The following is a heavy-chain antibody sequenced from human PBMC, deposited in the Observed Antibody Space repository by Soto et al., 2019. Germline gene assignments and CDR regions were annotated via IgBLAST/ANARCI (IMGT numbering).Heavy chain of an antibody. Sequence: QVQLLGSGGGVVQPGKSLRLSCAASGFTFSSYVMHWVRQAPGKGLEWVAVISFDGSEKYYAVSVKGRFTISRDKSKSTVYLQMNSLRAEDTAVYYCAKGMHVGVLIASFDNWGQGTLVTVSS. D-gene: IGHD3-3*01. CDR2: ISFDGSEK. CDR1: GFTFSSYV. J-gene: IGHJ4*02. CDR3: AKGMHVGVLIASFDN. V-gene: IGHV3-30*18.